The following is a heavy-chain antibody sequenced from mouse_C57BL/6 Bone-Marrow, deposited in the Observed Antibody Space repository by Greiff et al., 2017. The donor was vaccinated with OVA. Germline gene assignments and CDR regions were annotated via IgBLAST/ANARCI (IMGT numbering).Heavy chain of an antibody. V-gene: IGHV1-81*01. Sequence: VQLQQSGAELARPGASVKLSCKASGYTFTSYGISWVKQRTGQGLEWIGEIYPRSGNTYYNEKFKGKATLTADKSSSTAYMELRSLTSEYSAVYFCARNDYALYYYAMDYWGQGTSVTVSS. CDR3: ARNDYALYYYAMDY. CDR1: GYTFTSYG. J-gene: IGHJ4*01. CDR2: IYPRSGNT. D-gene: IGHD2-4*01.